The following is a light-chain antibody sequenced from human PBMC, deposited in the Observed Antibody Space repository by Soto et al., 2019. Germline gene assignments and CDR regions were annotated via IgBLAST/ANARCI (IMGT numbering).Light chain of an antibody. Sequence: ILMTQSPSSLSASLGESCTLSCRASQGVNRNVAWYQQKPGKAPKLLIYGASTMASGIPARFSGSGSGKEFTLTISSLQSEDFADYYCQQHNNSPTTFGQGTKVDIK. J-gene: IGKJ1*01. V-gene: IGKV3-15*01. CDR1: QGVNRN. CDR3: QQHNNSPTT. CDR2: GAS.